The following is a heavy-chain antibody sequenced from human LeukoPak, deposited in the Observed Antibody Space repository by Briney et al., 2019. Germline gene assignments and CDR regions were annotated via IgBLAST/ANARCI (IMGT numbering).Heavy chain of an antibody. CDR3: ARGSGLGDFWSGYEY. CDR2: INHSGST. D-gene: IGHD3-3*01. J-gene: IGHJ4*02. V-gene: IGHV4-34*01. CDR1: GGSFSGYY. Sequence: SETLSLTCAVYGGSFSGYYWSWIRQPPGKGLEWIGEINHSGSTNYNPSLKSRVTISVDTSKNQFSLKLSSVTAADTAVYYCARGSGLGDFWSGYEYWGQGTLVTVSS.